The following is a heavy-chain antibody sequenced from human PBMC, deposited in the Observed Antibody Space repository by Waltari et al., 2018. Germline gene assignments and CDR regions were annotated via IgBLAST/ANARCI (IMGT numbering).Heavy chain of an antibody. CDR2: ISYDGSNK. D-gene: IGHD6-19*01. CDR3: ARDLWLARRNFDY. CDR1: GFTFGSHS. V-gene: IGHV3-30*04. J-gene: IGHJ4*02. Sequence: QVQLVESGGGVVQPGRSLSLSCAASGFTFGSHSMHWARQAPGKGLEWVAVISYDGSNKYYADSVKGRFTISRDNSKNTLYLQMNSLRAEDTAVYYCARDLWLARRNFDYWGQGTLVTVSS.